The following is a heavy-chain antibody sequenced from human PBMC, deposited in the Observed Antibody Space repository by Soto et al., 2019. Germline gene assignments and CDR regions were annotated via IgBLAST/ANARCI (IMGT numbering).Heavy chain of an antibody. Sequence: GGSLRLSCAASGFTFSSYAMHWVRQAPGKGLEWVAVISYDGSNKYYADSVKGRFTISRDNSKNTLYLQMNSLRAEDTAVYYCARERETGYGDYRYYYYYGMDVWGQGTPVTVSS. D-gene: IGHD4-17*01. CDR1: GFTFSSYA. V-gene: IGHV3-30-3*01. CDR3: ARERETGYGDYRYYYYYGMDV. J-gene: IGHJ6*02. CDR2: ISYDGSNK.